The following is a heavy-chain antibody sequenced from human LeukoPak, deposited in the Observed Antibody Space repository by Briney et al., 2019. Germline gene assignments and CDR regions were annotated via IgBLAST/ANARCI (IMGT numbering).Heavy chain of an antibody. J-gene: IGHJ4*02. D-gene: IGHD2-2*02. Sequence: PSETLSLTCTVFGYSISSGYYWGWIRQPPGKGLEWIGSIYHSGSTYYNPSLKSRVTISVDTSKNQFSLKLSSVTAADTAVYYCARVEKGCSSTSCYNRALYYFDYWGQGTLVTVSS. V-gene: IGHV4-38-2*02. CDR2: IYHSGST. CDR1: GYSISSGYY. CDR3: ARVEKGCSSTSCYNRALYYFDY.